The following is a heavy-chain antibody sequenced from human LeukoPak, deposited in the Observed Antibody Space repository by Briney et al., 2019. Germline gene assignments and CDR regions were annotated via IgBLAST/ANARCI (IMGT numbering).Heavy chain of an antibody. V-gene: IGHV3-30*02. CDR3: ARLATHGDY. Sequence: GGSLRLSCAASGFTFSTYGMHWARQAPGKGLEWVAFIRYDGSNKYYADSVKGRFTISRDNSKNTLYLQMNSLRPEDTAVYYCARLATHGDYWGQGTLVTISS. CDR1: GFTFSTYG. CDR2: IRYDGSNK. D-gene: IGHD5-24*01. J-gene: IGHJ4*02.